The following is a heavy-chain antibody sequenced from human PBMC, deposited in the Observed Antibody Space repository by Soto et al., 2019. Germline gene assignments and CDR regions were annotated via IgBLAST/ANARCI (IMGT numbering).Heavy chain of an antibody. J-gene: IGHJ4*02. CDR2: IWYDGSNK. CDR1: GFTFSSYG. CDR3: ARDLVPAAIPFDY. D-gene: IGHD2-2*01. V-gene: IGHV3-33*01. Sequence: GGSLRLSCAASGFTFSSYGMHWVRQAPGKGLEWVAVIWYDGSNKYYADSVKGRFTISRDNSKNTLYLQMNSLRAEDTAVYYCARDLVPAAIPFDYWGQGTLVTVSS.